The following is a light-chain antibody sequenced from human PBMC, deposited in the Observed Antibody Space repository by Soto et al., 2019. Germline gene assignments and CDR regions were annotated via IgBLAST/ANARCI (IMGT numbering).Light chain of an antibody. CDR2: TNN. Sequence: QPVLTQPPSASATPGQRVTISCSGGSSNIGANSVNWYQQLPGTAPKLLIYTNNQRPSGVPDRFSGSKSGTSASLAISGLQSEDEADYYCAAWDDSLNVYVFGTGTKLTVL. J-gene: IGLJ1*01. CDR1: SSNIGANS. V-gene: IGLV1-44*01. CDR3: AAWDDSLNVYV.